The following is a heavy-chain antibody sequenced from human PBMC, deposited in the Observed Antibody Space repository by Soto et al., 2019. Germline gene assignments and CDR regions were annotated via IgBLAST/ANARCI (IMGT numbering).Heavy chain of an antibody. CDR2: IWYDGSNK. CDR1: GFIFSSYG. CDR3: AAGIAARPYHYYGMAV. D-gene: IGHD6-6*01. J-gene: IGHJ6*02. V-gene: IGHV3-33*01. Sequence: PGGSLRLSCAASGFIFSSYGMHWVRQAPGKGLEWVAVIWYDGSNKHYADSVKGRFTVSRDNSKNTLYLQMNSLRAEDTAVYYCAAGIAARPYHYYGMAVWAQGTTVTVSS.